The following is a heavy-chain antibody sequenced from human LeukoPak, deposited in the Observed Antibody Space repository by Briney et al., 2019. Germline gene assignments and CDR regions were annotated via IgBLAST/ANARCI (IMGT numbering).Heavy chain of an antibody. D-gene: IGHD6-19*01. CDR2: IIPIFGTA. Sequence: SVKVSCKASGGTLTSYAISWVRQAPGEGLEWMGGIIPIFGTANYAQKFQGRVAITTDESTSTAYMELRSLRSDDTAVYSCVRVEYSSGWYCFDYWGEGAPVTVSS. CDR1: GGTLTSYA. J-gene: IGHJ4*02. V-gene: IGHV1-69*05. CDR3: VRVEYSSGWYCFDY.